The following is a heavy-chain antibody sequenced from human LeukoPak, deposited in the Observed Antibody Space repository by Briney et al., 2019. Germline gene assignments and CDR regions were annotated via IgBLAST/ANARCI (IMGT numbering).Heavy chain of an antibody. D-gene: IGHD1-7*01. V-gene: IGHV1-8*01. CDR3: ARAPSITGTHWFDP. Sequence: ASVKVSCKASGYTFTSYDINWVRQATGQGLEWMGWMNPNSGNTGYAQKFQGRVTMTRNTSISTAYMELSSLSSEDTAVYYCARAPSITGTHWFDPWGQGTLVTVSS. J-gene: IGHJ5*02. CDR2: MNPNSGNT. CDR1: GYTFTSYD.